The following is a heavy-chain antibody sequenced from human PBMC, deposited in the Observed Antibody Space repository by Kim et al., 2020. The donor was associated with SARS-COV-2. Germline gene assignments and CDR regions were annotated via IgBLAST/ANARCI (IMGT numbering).Heavy chain of an antibody. J-gene: IGHJ2*01. V-gene: IGHV4-30-4*01. D-gene: IGHD3-22*01. CDR3: SRDLGPVYYYDSSGPKKGNGWYFDL. Sequence: SETLSLTCTVSGGSISSGDYYWSWIRQPPGKGLEWIGYIYYSGSTYYNPSLKSRVTISVDTSKNQFSLKLSSVTAADTAVYYCSRDLGPVYYYDSSGPKKGNGWYFDLWGRGTLVTVSS. CDR2: IYYSGST. CDR1: GGSISSGDYY.